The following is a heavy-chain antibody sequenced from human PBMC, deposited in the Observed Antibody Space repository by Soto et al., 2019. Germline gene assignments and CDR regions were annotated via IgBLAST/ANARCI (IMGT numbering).Heavy chain of an antibody. V-gene: IGHV2-5*02. CDR3: AHRVLRTVFGLVTTTAIYFDF. CDR2: IYWDDDK. J-gene: IGHJ4*02. D-gene: IGHD3-3*01. Sequence: QITLNESGPTVVRPTETLTLTCRFSGFSLTTSGVGVGWIRQSPGKAPEWLALIYWDDDKRYSASLKSRFTITKDTSTNQVVLTVSGLDPTDTATYYCAHRVLRTVFGLVTTTAIYFDFWGQGPPVAVSS. CDR1: GFSLTTSGVG.